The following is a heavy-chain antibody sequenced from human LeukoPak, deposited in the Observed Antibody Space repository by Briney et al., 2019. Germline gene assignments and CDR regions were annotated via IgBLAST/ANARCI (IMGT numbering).Heavy chain of an antibody. CDR2: INPNSGGT. CDR1: GYTFTGYY. D-gene: IGHD6-19*01. V-gene: IGHV1-2*02. Sequence: ASVKVSCKASGYTFTGYYMHWVRQAPGQGLEWMGWINPNSGGTNCAQKFQGRVTMTRDTSISTAYMELSRLRSDDTAVYYCARESIAVAGTRYYGMDVWGQGTTVTVSS. CDR3: ARESIAVAGTRYYGMDV. J-gene: IGHJ6*02.